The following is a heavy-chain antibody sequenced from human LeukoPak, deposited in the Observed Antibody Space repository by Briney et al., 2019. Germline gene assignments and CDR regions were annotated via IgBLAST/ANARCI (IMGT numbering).Heavy chain of an antibody. Sequence: ASVKVSCKTSGYTFTSYAINWVRQAPGQGLEWMGWINTNTGNPTYAQGFTGRFVFSLDTSVSTAYLQISSLKAEDTAVYHCARSNNDGDYLGVGFDHWGQGTLVTVSS. D-gene: IGHD4-17*01. CDR3: ARSNNDGDYLGVGFDH. CDR2: INTNTGNP. J-gene: IGHJ5*02. V-gene: IGHV7-4-1*02. CDR1: GYTFTSYA.